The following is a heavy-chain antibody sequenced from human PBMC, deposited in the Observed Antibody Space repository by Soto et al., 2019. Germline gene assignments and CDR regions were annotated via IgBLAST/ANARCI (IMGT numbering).Heavy chain of an antibody. Sequence: EVQLVESGGGLVQPGGSLRLSCAASGFTFSSYWMSWVRQAPGKGLEWVANIKQDGSEKYYVDSVKGRFTISRDNSKNSLYLQMNSLRAEDTAVYYCASGYNWNDGHGYYYCYYYIDFWGKGTTVTVSS. J-gene: IGHJ6*03. D-gene: IGHD1-1*01. V-gene: IGHV3-7*01. CDR1: GFTFSSYW. CDR3: ASGYNWNDGHGYYYCYYYIDF. CDR2: IKQDGSEK.